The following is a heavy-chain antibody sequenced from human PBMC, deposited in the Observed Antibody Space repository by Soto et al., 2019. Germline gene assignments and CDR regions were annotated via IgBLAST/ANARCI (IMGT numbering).Heavy chain of an antibody. J-gene: IGHJ4*02. V-gene: IGHV3-30-3*01. CDR1: GFTFSSYA. D-gene: IGHD6-19*01. CDR2: ISYDGSNK. CDR3: ARDEGYSSDWGFDY. Sequence: QVQLVESGGGVVHPGRSLRLSCAASGFTFSSYAMHWVRQAPGKGLKWVAVISYDGSNKFYADSVKGRFTISRDNSKNTLYLQMNSLRAEDTAVFYCARDEGYSSDWGFDYWGQGTLVTVSS.